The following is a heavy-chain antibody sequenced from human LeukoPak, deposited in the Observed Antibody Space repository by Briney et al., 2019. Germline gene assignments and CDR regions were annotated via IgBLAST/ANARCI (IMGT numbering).Heavy chain of an antibody. CDR3: ARDRGGSGWF. D-gene: IGHD6-19*01. V-gene: IGHV4-39*07. CDR2: IYYSGST. Sequence: SGTLSLTCTVSGGSISSSSYYWGWIRQPPGKGLEWIGSIYYSGSTYYNPSLKSRVTISVDTSKNQFSLKLSSVTAADTAVYYCARDRGGSGWFWGQGTLVTVSS. J-gene: IGHJ4*02. CDR1: GGSISSSSYY.